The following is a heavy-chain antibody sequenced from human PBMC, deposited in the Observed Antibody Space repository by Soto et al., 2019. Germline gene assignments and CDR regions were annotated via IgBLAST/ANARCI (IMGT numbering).Heavy chain of an antibody. CDR1: GFTFSSYD. J-gene: IGHJ6*02. CDR3: ARKIYGSGSYVDGMDV. CDR2: IGTAGDT. V-gene: IGHV3-13*01. D-gene: IGHD3-10*01. Sequence: GGSLRLSCAASGFTFSSYDMHWVRQATGKGLEWVSAIGTAGDTYYPGSVKGRFTISRENAKNSLYLQMNSLRAEDTAVYYCARKIYGSGSYVDGMDVWGQGTTVTVSS.